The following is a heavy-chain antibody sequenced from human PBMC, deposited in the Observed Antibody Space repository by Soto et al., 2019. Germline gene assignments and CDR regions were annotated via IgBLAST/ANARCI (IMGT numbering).Heavy chain of an antibody. D-gene: IGHD1-26*01. J-gene: IGHJ4*02. CDR2: ISSSSSTI. Sequence: GGSLRLSCVASGFTFSSYSMNWVRQAPGKGLEWVSYISSSSSTIYYADSLKGRFTISRDNAKNSLYLQMNNLRAEDTAVYYCASPNGGGATRTFDYWGQGTLVTVSS. V-gene: IGHV3-48*01. CDR3: ASPNGGGATRTFDY. CDR1: GFTFSSYS.